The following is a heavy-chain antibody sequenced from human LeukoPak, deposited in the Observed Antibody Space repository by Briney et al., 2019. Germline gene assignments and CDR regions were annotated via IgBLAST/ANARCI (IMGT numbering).Heavy chain of an antibody. J-gene: IGHJ4*02. V-gene: IGHV3-23*01. Sequence: GGSLRLSCAASGFTFSSYAMSWVRQAPGEGLEWVSAISGSGGSTYYADSVKGRFTISRDNSKNTLYLQMNSLRAEDTAVYYCAKSTCSGGSCHGIWRYWGQGTLVTVSS. CDR1: GFTFSSYA. CDR3: AKSTCSGGSCHGIWRY. D-gene: IGHD2-15*01. CDR2: ISGSGGST.